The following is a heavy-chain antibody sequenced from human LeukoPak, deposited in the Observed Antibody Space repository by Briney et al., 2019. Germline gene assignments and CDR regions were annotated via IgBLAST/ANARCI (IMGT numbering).Heavy chain of an antibody. D-gene: IGHD4-17*01. CDR3: ARDAHDYGDWFDP. J-gene: IGHJ5*02. V-gene: IGHV3-48*01. CDR1: GFTFSSYS. CDR2: ISSSSSTI. Sequence: GGSLRLSCAASGFTFSSYSMNWVRQAPGKGLEWVSYISSSSSTIYYADSVKGRFTISRDNAKNSLYLQMNSLRAEDTAVYYCARDAHDYGDWFDPWGQGTLVTVSS.